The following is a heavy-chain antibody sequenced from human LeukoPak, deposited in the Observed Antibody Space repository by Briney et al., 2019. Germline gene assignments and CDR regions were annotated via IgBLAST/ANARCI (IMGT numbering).Heavy chain of an antibody. J-gene: IGHJ4*02. V-gene: IGHV3-48*03. D-gene: IGHD1-26*01. Sequence: GGSLRLSCAVSGFFFSSSEMNWVRQGPGQGLGWIANNRSNGITMYYADPSQNSFTISRDNPKNSLFLLKHSRRAEDTALYYCVRGKWEPQEFFDYWGQGTLVTVSS. CDR3: VRGKWEPQEFFDY. CDR2: NRSNGITM. CDR1: GFFFSSSE.